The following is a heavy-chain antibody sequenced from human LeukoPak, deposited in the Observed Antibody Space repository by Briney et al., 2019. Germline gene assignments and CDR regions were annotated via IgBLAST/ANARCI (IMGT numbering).Heavy chain of an antibody. CDR3: AKDLPSYDFWSGSMY. Sequence: GGSLRLSCAASGFTFSSHAMSWVRQAPGKGLEWVAFIRYDGSNKYYADSVKGRFTISRDNSKNTLYLQMNSLRAEDTAVYYCAKDLPSYDFWSGSMYWGQGTLVTVSS. V-gene: IGHV3-30*02. D-gene: IGHD3-3*01. CDR1: GFTFSSHA. J-gene: IGHJ4*02. CDR2: IRYDGSNK.